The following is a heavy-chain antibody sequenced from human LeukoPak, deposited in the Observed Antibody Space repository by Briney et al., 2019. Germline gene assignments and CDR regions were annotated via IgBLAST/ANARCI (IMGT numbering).Heavy chain of an antibody. V-gene: IGHV3-30*04. CDR1: GFTFSSYA. CDR3: ARGIVGAINNWFDP. Sequence: PGGSLRLSCAASGFTFSSYAMHWVRQAPGKGLEWVAVISYDGSNKYYADSVKGRFTISRDNSKNTLYLQMNSLRAEDTAVYYCARGIVGAINNWFDPWGQGTLVTVSS. D-gene: IGHD1-26*01. J-gene: IGHJ5*02. CDR2: ISYDGSNK.